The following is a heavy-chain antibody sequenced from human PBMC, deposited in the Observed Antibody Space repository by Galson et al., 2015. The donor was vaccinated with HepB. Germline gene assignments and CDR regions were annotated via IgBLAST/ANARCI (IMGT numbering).Heavy chain of an antibody. Sequence: SLRLSCAASGFTFSSYAMSWVRQAPGKGLEWVSAISGSGGSTYYADSVKGRFTISRDNSKNTLYLQMNSLRAEDTAVYYCAKQTPMVVVVPAAVSAWGQGTLVTVSS. J-gene: IGHJ5*02. V-gene: IGHV3-23*01. CDR1: GFTFSSYA. D-gene: IGHD2-2*01. CDR3: AKQTPMVVVVPAAVSA. CDR2: ISGSGGST.